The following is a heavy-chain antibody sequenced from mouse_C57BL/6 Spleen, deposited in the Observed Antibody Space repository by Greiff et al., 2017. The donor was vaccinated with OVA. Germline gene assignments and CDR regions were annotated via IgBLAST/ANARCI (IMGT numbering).Heavy chain of an antibody. Sequence: VQLQQSGPELVKPGASVKISCKASGYAFSSYWMNWVKQRHGKGLEWIGGIYPGDGDTNYNEKFKGKATLTADKSSSTAYMQLSSLTSEDSAVYFCATYNCDKYYYFDYWGKGTTLTVSS. CDR2: IYPGDGDT. J-gene: IGHJ2*01. CDR1: GYAFSSYW. D-gene: IGHD4-1*01. V-gene: IGHV1-82*01. CDR3: ATYNCDKYYYFDY.